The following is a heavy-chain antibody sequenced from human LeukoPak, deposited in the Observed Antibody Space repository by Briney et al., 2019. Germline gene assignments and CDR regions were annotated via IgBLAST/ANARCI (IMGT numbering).Heavy chain of an antibody. V-gene: IGHV1-69*04. CDR3: ASQDKWALKKSSAFDI. J-gene: IGHJ3*02. D-gene: IGHD1-26*01. CDR2: IIPILGIA. Sequence: GSSVKVSCVASGGTFSSYAISWVRQAPGQGLEWVGRIIPILGIANYAQKFQGRVTITADKSTSTAYMDLTSLRSEDTAVYYCASQDKWALKKSSAFDIWGQGTMVTVSS. CDR1: GGTFSSYA.